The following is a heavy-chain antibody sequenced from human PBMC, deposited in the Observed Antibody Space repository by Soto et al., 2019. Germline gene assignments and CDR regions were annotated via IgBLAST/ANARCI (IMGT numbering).Heavy chain of an antibody. CDR2: INHSGST. J-gene: IGHJ4*02. Sequence: PSETLSLTCAVYGGSFSGYYWSWNRQPPGKGLEWIGEINHSGSTNYNPSLKSRVTISVDTSKNQFSLKLSSVTAADTAVYYCARRGRGSRWGQGTLVTVSS. D-gene: IGHD3-16*01. CDR3: ARRGRGSR. CDR1: GGSFSGYY. V-gene: IGHV4-34*01.